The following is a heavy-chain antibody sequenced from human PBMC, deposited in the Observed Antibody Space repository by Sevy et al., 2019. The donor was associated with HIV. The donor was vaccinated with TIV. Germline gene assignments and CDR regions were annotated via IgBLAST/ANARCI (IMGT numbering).Heavy chain of an antibody. Sequence: GGSLRLSCAASGFTFSSYAMHWVRQAPGKGLEYVSAISSNGGSTYYANSVKGRFTISRDNSKNTLYLQMGSLRAEDTAEYYSPRGARNEEAYCGGDCYPGDDYWGQGTLVTVSS. CDR1: GFTFSSYA. CDR2: ISSNGGST. CDR3: PRGARNEEAYCGGDCYPGDDY. V-gene: IGHV3-64*01. J-gene: IGHJ4*02. D-gene: IGHD2-21*02.